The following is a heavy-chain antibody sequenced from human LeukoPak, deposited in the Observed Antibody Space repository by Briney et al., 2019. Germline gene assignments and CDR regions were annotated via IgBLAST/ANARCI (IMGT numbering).Heavy chain of an antibody. CDR1: GFTFSDYY. Sequence: NAGGSLRLSCAASGFTFSDYYMSWIRQAPGKGLEWVSYISSSGSTIYYADSVKGRFTISRDNAKNSLYLQMNSLRAEDTAVYYCARMAPGSTMVRGVNYYGMDVWGQGTTVTVSS. CDR2: ISSSGSTI. CDR3: ARMAPGSTMVRGVNYYGMDV. V-gene: IGHV3-11*01. D-gene: IGHD3-10*01. J-gene: IGHJ6*02.